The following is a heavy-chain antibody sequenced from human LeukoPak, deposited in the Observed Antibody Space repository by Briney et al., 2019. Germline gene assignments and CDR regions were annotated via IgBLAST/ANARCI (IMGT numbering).Heavy chain of an antibody. CDR2: INPNSGGT. CDR1: GCTFTGYY. D-gene: IGHD3-16*02. J-gene: IGHJ5*02. Sequence: ASVKVFCKASGCTFTGYYMHWVRQAPGQGLEWMGWINPNSGGTNYAQKFQGRVTMTRDTSISTAYMELSRLRSDDTAVYYCARVAPADYDYVWGSYRYDWFDPWGQGTLVTVSS. V-gene: IGHV1-2*02. CDR3: ARVAPADYDYVWGSYRYDWFDP.